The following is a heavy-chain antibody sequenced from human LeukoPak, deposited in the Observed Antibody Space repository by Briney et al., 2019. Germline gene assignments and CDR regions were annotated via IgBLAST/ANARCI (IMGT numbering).Heavy chain of an antibody. CDR3: ARVSRITMIVVASYFDY. J-gene: IGHJ4*02. CDR1: GGSFSGYY. Sequence: PSETLSLTCAVYGGSFSGYYWGWIRQPPGKGLEWIGSIYYSGSTYYNPSLKSRVTISVDTSKNQFSLKLSSVTAADTAVYYCARVSRITMIVVASYFDYWGQGTLVTVSS. CDR2: IYYSGST. V-gene: IGHV4-34*01. D-gene: IGHD3-22*01.